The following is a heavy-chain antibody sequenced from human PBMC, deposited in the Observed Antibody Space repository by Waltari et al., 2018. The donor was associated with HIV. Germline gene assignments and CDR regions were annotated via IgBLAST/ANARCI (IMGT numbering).Heavy chain of an antibody. CDR3: ARHSSVTKIHFDY. CDR2: IYYSGST. CDR1: GGSISSSYYY. J-gene: IGHJ4*02. V-gene: IGHV4-39*01. D-gene: IGHD4-4*01. Sequence: QLQLQESGPGLVKPSETLSLTCTVSGGSISSSYYYWGWIRQPPGKGLEWIGSIYYSGSTYYNPSLKSRVTISVYTSKNQFSLKLSSVTAADTAVYYCARHSSVTKIHFDYWGQGTLVTVSS.